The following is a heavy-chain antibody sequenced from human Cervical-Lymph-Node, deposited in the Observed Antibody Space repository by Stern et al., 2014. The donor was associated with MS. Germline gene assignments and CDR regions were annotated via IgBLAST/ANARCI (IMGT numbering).Heavy chain of an antibody. CDR1: GSWFADYW. Sequence: EVQLVVSGADVKTPRESLGLSCKLSGSWFADYWIAWVRQMPGKGLEWMGMVYPGDGDTRYSPSFQGQVTMSADKTLTTAYLQWNSLKTSDTAMYYCARKSAGLDVWGQGTTVIVS. CDR2: VYPGDGDT. J-gene: IGHJ6*02. CDR3: ARKSAGLDV. V-gene: IGHV5-51*03.